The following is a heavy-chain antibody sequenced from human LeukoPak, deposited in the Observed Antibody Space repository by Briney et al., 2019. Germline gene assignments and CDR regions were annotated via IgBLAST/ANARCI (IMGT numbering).Heavy chain of an antibody. J-gene: IGHJ4*02. CDR1: GFTFSSYA. D-gene: IGHD4-17*01. CDR2: INGGGGST. V-gene: IGHV3-23*01. Sequence: GGSLRLSCAASGFTFSSYAMSWVRQAPGKGLDWVSSINGGGGSTYYADSVKGRFTISRDNSKNTLYLQMNSLRAEDTAVYYCAKRVTTISEFDYWGQGTLVTVSS. CDR3: AKRVTTISEFDY.